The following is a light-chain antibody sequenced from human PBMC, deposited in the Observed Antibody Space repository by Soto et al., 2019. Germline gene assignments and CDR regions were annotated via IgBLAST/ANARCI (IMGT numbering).Light chain of an antibody. CDR2: GAS. V-gene: IGKV3-20*01. CDR3: QQFGSSLST. Sequence: EIVLTQSPGTLSLSPGERATLSCRASQSVSSSYLAWYQQKPGQAPRLLNYGASSRATGIPDRFSGSGSGTDFTLTISRLEPEDFAVYYCQQFGSSLSTFGQGTKVDIK. CDR1: QSVSSSY. J-gene: IGKJ1*01.